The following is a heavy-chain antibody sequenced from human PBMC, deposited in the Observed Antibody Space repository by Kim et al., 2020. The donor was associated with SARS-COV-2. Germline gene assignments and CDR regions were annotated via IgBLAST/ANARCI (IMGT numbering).Heavy chain of an antibody. Sequence: YNPSLKSRVTISVDTSKNQFSVKLKSVTAADTAVYYCARGYGSGSNYYAGLIDYWGQGTLVTVSS. CDR3: ARGYGSGSNYYAGLIDY. J-gene: IGHJ4*02. D-gene: IGHD3-10*01. V-gene: IGHV4-39*07.